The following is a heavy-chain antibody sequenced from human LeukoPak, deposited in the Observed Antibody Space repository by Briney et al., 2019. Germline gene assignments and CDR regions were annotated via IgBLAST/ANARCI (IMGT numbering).Heavy chain of an antibody. CDR1: GGSINSYY. CDR2: IYSSGST. D-gene: IGHD7-27*01. Sequence: SETLSLTCSVSGGSINSYYWSWVRQPAGKGLEWIGRIYSSGSTNYSPSLKSRVTMSVDTSKNQFSLKLSSVTAADTAVYYCASRKLGNDYWGQGTLVTVSS. V-gene: IGHV4-4*07. J-gene: IGHJ4*02. CDR3: ASRKLGNDY.